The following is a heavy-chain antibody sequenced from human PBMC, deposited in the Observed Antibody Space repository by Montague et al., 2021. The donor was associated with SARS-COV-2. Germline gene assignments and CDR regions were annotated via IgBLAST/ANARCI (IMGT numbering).Heavy chain of an antibody. V-gene: IGHV4-4*09. CDR2: IFENGDT. D-gene: IGHD3-16*01. J-gene: IGHJ6*02. CDR1: GVAISYGD. CDR3: ARYYERSWDV. Sequence: SETLSLTCTVSGVAISYGDWSWIRQPPGKGLEWIVTIFENGDTDHNPSLKSRVPVSEDTSQNQFSLRLSSVAAADTALYYCARYYERSWDVWGQGTTVTVSS.